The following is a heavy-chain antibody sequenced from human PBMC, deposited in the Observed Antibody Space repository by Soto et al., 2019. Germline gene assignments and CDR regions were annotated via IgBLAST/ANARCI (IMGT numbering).Heavy chain of an antibody. CDR2: IDSSGRTT. CDR1: GLTFSSDW. Sequence: GALRLSCAASGLTFSSDWMHWFRQAPGKGLVWVSRIDSSGRTTTYADSVKGRFTISRDNAKNTLYLQMNGLRAEDTALYYCARWFTGGNFDYFDYWGQGTQVTVS. V-gene: IGHV3-74*01. J-gene: IGHJ4*02. CDR3: ARWFTGGNFDYFDY. D-gene: IGHD2-21*02.